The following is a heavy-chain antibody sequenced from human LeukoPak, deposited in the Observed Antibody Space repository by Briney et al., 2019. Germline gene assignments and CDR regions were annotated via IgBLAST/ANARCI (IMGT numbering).Heavy chain of an antibody. D-gene: IGHD1-26*01. Sequence: GGSLRLSCAASGFTFSSYAMSWVRQAPGKGLEWVSAISGSGGSTYYADSVKGRFTISSDNSKNTLYLQMNSLRAEDTAVYYCASQWELPQQFDYWGQGTLVTVFS. J-gene: IGHJ4*02. CDR3: ASQWELPQQFDY. CDR2: ISGSGGST. CDR1: GFTFSSYA. V-gene: IGHV3-23*01.